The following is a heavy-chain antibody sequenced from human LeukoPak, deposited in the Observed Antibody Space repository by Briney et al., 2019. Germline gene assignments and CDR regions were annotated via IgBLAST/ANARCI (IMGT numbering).Heavy chain of an antibody. Sequence: GGSLRLSCAASGFTFSSYSMNWVRQAPGKGLEWVSYISSSSSTIYYADSVKGRFTISRDNAKNSLYLQMNSLRDEDTAVYYCARDPPGIAAALNYFDYWGQGTLVTVSS. CDR2: ISSSSSTI. D-gene: IGHD6-13*01. CDR1: GFTFSSYS. CDR3: ARDPPGIAAALNYFDY. V-gene: IGHV3-48*02. J-gene: IGHJ4*02.